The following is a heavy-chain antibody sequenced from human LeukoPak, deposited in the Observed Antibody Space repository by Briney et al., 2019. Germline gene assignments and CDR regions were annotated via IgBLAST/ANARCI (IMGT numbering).Heavy chain of an antibody. D-gene: IGHD3-22*01. V-gene: IGHV3-23*01. CDR1: GFTVSSNY. CDR2: ISGSGGST. J-gene: IGHJ2*01. Sequence: GGSLRLSCAASGFTVSSNYMSWVRQAPGKGLEWVSAISGSGGSTYYADSVKGRFTISRDNSKNTLYLQMNSLKTEDTAVYYCTTYYDSSGYPDWYFDLWGRGTLVTVSS. CDR3: TTYYDSSGYPDWYFDL.